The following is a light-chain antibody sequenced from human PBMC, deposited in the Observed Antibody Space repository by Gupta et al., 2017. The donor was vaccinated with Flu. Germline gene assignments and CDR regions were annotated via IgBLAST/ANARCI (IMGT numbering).Light chain of an antibody. CDR3: SSYTSSSTGV. J-gene: IGLJ1*01. Sequence: SALTQPASVSGSPGPSITISCTGTSSDVGGYNYVSWYQQHPGKAPKLMIYEVSNRPAGVSNRFSGSKSGNTASLTIPELQAEDEADYYCSSYTSSSTGVFGTGTKVTVL. CDR2: EVS. V-gene: IGLV2-14*01. CDR1: SSDVGGYNY.